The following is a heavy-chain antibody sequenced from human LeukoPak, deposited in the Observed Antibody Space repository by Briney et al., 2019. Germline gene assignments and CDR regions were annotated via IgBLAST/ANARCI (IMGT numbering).Heavy chain of an antibody. CDR3: ARDEMTTIDY. Sequence: GGSLRLSCAASGFTFSSYSMNWVRQAPGKGLEWVSSISSSSSYIYYADSVKGRFTISRDNAKNSLYLQMNSLRAEDTAVYYCARDEMTTIDYWAREPWSPSPQ. CDR1: GFTFSSYS. J-gene: IGHJ4*02. D-gene: IGHD5-24*01. V-gene: IGHV3-21*01. CDR2: ISSSSSYI.